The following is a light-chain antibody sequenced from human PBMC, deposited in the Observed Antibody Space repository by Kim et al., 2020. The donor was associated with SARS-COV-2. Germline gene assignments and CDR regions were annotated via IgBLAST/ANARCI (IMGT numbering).Light chain of an antibody. J-gene: IGKJ2*02. Sequence: EIVLTQSPGTLSLSPGERATLSCRASQSVSDNYLAWYQQKPGQAPRLLSYGASSRATGIPDRFSGSGSGTDFTLTISRLEPEDLAVYYCQQYDTSPSCTFGQGTKLEI. V-gene: IGKV3-20*01. CDR2: GAS. CDR3: QQYDTSPSCT. CDR1: QSVSDNY.